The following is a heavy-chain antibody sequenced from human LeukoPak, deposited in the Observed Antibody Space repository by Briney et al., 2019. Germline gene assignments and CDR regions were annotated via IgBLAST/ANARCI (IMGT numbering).Heavy chain of an antibody. CDR2: ITSSGSTI. J-gene: IGHJ3*02. Sequence: GGPLRLSCAASGFTFSDYYMSWIRQAPGKGLEWISYITSSGSTIYYADSVKGRFTISRDNAKNSLYLQMNSLRAEDTAVYYCAGHYAASVAFDIWGQGTMVTVSS. CDR3: AGHYAASVAFDI. V-gene: IGHV3-11*01. D-gene: IGHD3-16*01. CDR1: GFTFSDYY.